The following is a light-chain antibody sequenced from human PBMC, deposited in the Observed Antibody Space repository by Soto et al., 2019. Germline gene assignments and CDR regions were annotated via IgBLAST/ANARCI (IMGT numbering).Light chain of an antibody. CDR3: QQYNNWPFIT. CDR1: QSVSSN. CDR2: GAS. Sequence: EKVMTQSPATLSVSPGERATLSCRASQSVSSNLAWYQQKPGQAPRLLIYGASTRATGIPARFSGSGSGTEFTLTISSLQSEDFAVYYCQQYNNWPFITCGQGTRLQIK. V-gene: IGKV3-15*01. J-gene: IGKJ5*01.